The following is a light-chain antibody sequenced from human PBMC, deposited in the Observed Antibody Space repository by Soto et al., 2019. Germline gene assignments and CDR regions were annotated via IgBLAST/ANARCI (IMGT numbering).Light chain of an antibody. CDR1: RSDIGDSNF. CDR2: EVN. Sequence: QSALTQPASVSGSPGQSVTISCTGPRSDIGDSNFISWYQHSPGKAPRLLIYEVNNRPSGVSKRFSGSKAGNTASLTISGLLDEDEADYFCASFRSGTILVFGGGTKVNV. J-gene: IGLJ1*01. CDR3: ASFRSGTILV. V-gene: IGLV2-14*01.